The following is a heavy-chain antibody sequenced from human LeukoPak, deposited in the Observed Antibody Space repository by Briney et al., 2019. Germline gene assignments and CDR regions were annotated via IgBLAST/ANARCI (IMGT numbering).Heavy chain of an antibody. V-gene: IGHV3-48*03. Sequence: GGSLRLSCAASGFTFNSIQMTWVRQAPGKGLEWLSYISGGGGERFYADSVKGRFTISRDNAKNSLYLQMNSLRAEDTAVYFCARWGHSDYNSFPTKFDYWGRGTRVTVSS. D-gene: IGHD4-11*01. CDR3: ARWGHSDYNSFPTKFDY. CDR2: ISGGGGER. CDR1: GFTFNSIQ. J-gene: IGHJ4*02.